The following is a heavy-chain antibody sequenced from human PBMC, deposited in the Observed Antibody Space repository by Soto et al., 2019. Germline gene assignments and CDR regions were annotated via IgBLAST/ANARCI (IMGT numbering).Heavy chain of an antibody. CDR2: IFHTGTT. CDR1: RFPISGFF. CDR3: ATQRLCTGGHCWNWFDP. Sequence: SGTPFRNCNVIRFPISGFFWSQIMEATRLGLEWIGYIFHTGTTNNNPSLRSRVTISLDTSKNQFSLKLNSVTAADTAVYYCATQRLCTGGHCWNWFDPWGQGTLVTVS. J-gene: IGHJ5*02. D-gene: IGHD2-8*02. V-gene: IGHV4-4*09.